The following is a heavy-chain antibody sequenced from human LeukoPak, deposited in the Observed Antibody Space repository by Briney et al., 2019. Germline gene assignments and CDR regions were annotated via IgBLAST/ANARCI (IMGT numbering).Heavy chain of an antibody. Sequence: GGSLRLSCAASGFTFSNAWMSWVRQAPGKGLEWVGRIKSKTDGGTTDYAAPVKGRFTISRDDSKNTLYLQMNSLKTEDTAVYYCTTELLWFGELSFDYWGQGTLVTVSS. CDR1: GFTFSNAW. V-gene: IGHV3-15*01. CDR2: IKSKTDGGTT. J-gene: IGHJ4*02. D-gene: IGHD3-10*01. CDR3: TTELLWFGELSFDY.